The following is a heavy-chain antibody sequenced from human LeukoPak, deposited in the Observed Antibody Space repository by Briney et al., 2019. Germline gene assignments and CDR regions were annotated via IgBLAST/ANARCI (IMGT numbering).Heavy chain of an antibody. J-gene: IGHJ6*03. Sequence: GGSLRLSCAASGFTFSSYAMSWVRQAPGKGLEWVSAISGSGGSTYYADSVKGRFTISRDNSKNTLYLQMNSLRAEDTALYYCARGGYQPYYYMDVWGTGTTVTVSS. CDR1: GFTFSSYA. CDR2: ISGSGGST. CDR3: ARGGYQPYYYMDV. V-gene: IGHV3-23*01. D-gene: IGHD2-2*01.